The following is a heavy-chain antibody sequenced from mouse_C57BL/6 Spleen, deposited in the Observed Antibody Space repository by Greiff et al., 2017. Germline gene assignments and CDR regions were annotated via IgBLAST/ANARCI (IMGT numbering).Heavy chain of an antibody. V-gene: IGHV1-47*01. D-gene: IGHD1-1*01. J-gene: IGHJ1*03. CDR1: GYTFTTYP. CDR2: FHPYNDDT. CDR3: ARNYYGSSSWYFDV. Sequence: VQLVESGAELVKPGASVKMSCKASGYTFTTYPIEWMKQNHGKSLEWIGNFHPYNDDTKYNEKFKGKATLTVEKSSSTVYLELSRLTSDDSAVYYCARNYYGSSSWYFDVWGTGTTVTVSS.